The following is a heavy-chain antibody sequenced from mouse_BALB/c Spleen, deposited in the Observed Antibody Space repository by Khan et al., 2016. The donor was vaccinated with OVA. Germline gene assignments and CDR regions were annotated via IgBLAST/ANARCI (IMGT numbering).Heavy chain of an antibody. D-gene: IGHD1-1*01. V-gene: IGHV1-18*01. J-gene: IGHJ3*01. CDR1: GYTFTDYN. CDR3: ARLGYGSFGY. Sequence: EVQLQQSGPELVKPGASVKIPCKASGYTFTDYNMDWVKQSHGKSLEWIGDINPNNGGTIYNQKFKGKATLTVDKSSHTAYMELRSLASEDTAVYYGARLGYGSFGYWGQGTLVTVSA. CDR2: INPNNGGT.